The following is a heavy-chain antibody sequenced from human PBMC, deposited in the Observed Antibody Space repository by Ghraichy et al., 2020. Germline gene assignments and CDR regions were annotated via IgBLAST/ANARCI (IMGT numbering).Heavy chain of an antibody. V-gene: IGHV4-61*01. D-gene: IGHD3-9*01. CDR3: ARVEFDILTGFYKRFDMDV. J-gene: IGHJ6*02. CDR2: IYYSGST. CDR1: GGSVTSGSDY. Sequence: SETLSLTCTVSGGSVTSGSDYWSWIRQPPGKGLEWIGYIYYSGSTNFNPSLKSRVTISVDTSKNQVSLKLSSVTAADTAVYYCARVEFDILTGFYKRFDMDVWGQGTTVTVSS.